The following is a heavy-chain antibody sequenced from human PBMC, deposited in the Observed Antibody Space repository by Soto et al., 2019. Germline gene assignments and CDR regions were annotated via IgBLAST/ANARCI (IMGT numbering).Heavy chain of an antibody. CDR3: AREEIATMVRGVMGYNWFDP. CDR2: INPNSGGT. CDR1: GYTFTGYY. V-gene: IGHV1-2*02. D-gene: IGHD3-10*01. Sequence: QVQLVQSGAEVKKPGASVKVSCKASGYTFTGYYMHWVRQAPGQGLEWMGWINPNSGGTNYAQKFQGRVTMTRETSISKAYMELSRLRSDDTAVYYCAREEIATMVRGVMGYNWFDPWGQGTLVTVSS. J-gene: IGHJ5*02.